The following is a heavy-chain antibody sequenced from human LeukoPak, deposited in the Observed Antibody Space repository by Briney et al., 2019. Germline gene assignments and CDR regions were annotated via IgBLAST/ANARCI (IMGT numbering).Heavy chain of an antibody. CDR2: INHSGST. CDR1: GGSFSGYY. V-gene: IGHV4-34*01. D-gene: IGHD3-10*01. Sequence: SETLTLTCAVYGGSFSGYYWTWIRQPPGKGLEWIGEINHSGSTNYNPSLKSRVTMSVDTSMNQFSLRLNSVTAADTAVYYCARAYGSGSYHSNWFESWGQGTLVIVSS. J-gene: IGHJ5*01. CDR3: ARAYGSGSYHSNWFES.